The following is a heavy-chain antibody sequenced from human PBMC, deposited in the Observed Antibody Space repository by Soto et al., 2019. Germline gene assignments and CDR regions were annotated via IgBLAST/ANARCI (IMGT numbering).Heavy chain of an antibody. J-gene: IGHJ4*02. V-gene: IGHV4-34*09. Sequence: SETLSLTCAVYGGSFSGYYWSWIRQPPGKGLEWIGEINHSGSTNYNPSLKSRVTISVDTSKNQFSLKLSSVTAADTGIYYCAADRGYSYGYFDFWGQGALVTVSS. CDR1: GGSFSGYY. CDR2: INHSGST. D-gene: IGHD5-18*01. CDR3: AADRGYSYGYFDF.